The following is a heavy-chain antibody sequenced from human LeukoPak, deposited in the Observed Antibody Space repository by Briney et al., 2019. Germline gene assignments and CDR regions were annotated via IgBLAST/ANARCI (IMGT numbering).Heavy chain of an antibody. Sequence: ASVKVSCKASGYTFTGYYMHWVRQAPGQGLEWMGWINPNSGGTNYAQKLQGRVTMTTDTSTSTAYMELRSLRSDDTAVYYCAREGSKNYYYYYMDVWGKGTTVTISS. CDR2: INPNSGGT. V-gene: IGHV1-2*02. CDR3: AREGSKNYYYYYMDV. CDR1: GYTFTGYY. J-gene: IGHJ6*03.